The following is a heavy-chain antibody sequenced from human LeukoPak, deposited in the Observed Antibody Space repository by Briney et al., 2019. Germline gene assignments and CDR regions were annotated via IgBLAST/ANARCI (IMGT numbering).Heavy chain of an antibody. Sequence: ASVKVSCKASGYTFTGYHMHWVRQAPGQGLEWMGWINPNSGGTNYAQKFQGRVTMTRDTSISTAYMELSRLRSDDTAVYYCARPPITGTTIPPDYWGQGTLVTVSS. CDR2: INPNSGGT. CDR3: ARPPITGTTIPPDY. D-gene: IGHD1-7*01. CDR1: GYTFTGYH. J-gene: IGHJ4*02. V-gene: IGHV1-2*02.